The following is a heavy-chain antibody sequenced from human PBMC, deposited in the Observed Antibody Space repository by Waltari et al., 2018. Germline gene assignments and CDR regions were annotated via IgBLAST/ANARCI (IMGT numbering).Heavy chain of an antibody. CDR3: ARENTDSSSWRSPFDY. D-gene: IGHD6-13*01. Sequence: EVQLVESGGGLVQSGGSLRLSCAASGFTFSSYWMSWVRQAPGKGLEWVANIKQDGSEKYYVDSVKGRFTISRDNTKNSLYLQMNSLRAEDTAVYYCARENTDSSSWRSPFDYWGQGTLVTVSS. CDR1: GFTFSSYW. CDR2: IKQDGSEK. V-gene: IGHV3-7*03. J-gene: IGHJ4*02.